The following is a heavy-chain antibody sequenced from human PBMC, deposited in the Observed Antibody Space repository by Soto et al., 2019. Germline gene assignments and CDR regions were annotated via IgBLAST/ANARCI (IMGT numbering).Heavy chain of an antibody. CDR3: ARRCSGGSCPFDY. D-gene: IGHD2-15*01. V-gene: IGHV4-39*01. CDR2: IYYSGST. CDR1: GGSISSSSYY. Sequence: QLQLQESGPGLVKPSETLSLTCTVSGGSISSSSYYWGWIRQPPGKGLEWIGSIYYSGSTYYNPSLKSRVTIPVDTSKNQFSLKLSSVTAADTAVYYCARRCSGGSCPFDYWGQGTLVTVSS. J-gene: IGHJ4*02.